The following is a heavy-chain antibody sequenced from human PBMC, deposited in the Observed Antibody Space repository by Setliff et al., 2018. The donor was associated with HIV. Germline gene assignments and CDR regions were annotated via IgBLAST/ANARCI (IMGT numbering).Heavy chain of an antibody. Sequence: SVKVSCKISGYTLTEVSMHWVRQAPGQGVEWMGGIIPILSITNYAQKLQGRVTITADKSTSTAYLEVNSLRSEDTALFYCVSRTVVAGRGLPPDSWGQGTLVTVSS. D-gene: IGHD6-19*01. CDR3: VSRTVVAGRGLPPDS. CDR2: IIPILSIT. J-gene: IGHJ4*02. CDR1: GYTLTEVS. V-gene: IGHV1-69*10.